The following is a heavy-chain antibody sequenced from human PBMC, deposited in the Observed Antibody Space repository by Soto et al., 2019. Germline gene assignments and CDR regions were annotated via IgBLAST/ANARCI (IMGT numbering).Heavy chain of an antibody. D-gene: IGHD6-19*01. CDR2: INPSGGST. CDR1: GYTFTSYY. CDR3: ARLPRIAVAGDAFDI. J-gene: IGHJ3*02. Sequence: GASVKVSCKASGYTFTSYYMHWVRQAPGQGLEWMGIINPSGGSTSYAQKFQGRVTMTRDTSTSTVYMELSSLRSEDTAVYYCARLPRIAVAGDAFDIWGQGTMVTV. V-gene: IGHV1-46*03.